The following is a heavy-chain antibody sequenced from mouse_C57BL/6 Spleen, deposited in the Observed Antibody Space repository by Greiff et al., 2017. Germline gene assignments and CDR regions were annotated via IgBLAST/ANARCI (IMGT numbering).Heavy chain of an antibody. J-gene: IGHJ1*03. CDR2: IDPANGNT. CDR3: AFITTVVATSRYFDV. Sequence: EVKLQESVAELVRPGASVKLSCTASGFNIKNTYMHWVKQRPEQGLEWIGRIDPANGNTKYAPKFQGKATITADTSSNTAYLQLSSLTSEDTAIYYCAFITTVVATSRYFDVWGTGTTVTVSS. V-gene: IGHV14-3*01. D-gene: IGHD1-1*01. CDR1: GFNIKNTY.